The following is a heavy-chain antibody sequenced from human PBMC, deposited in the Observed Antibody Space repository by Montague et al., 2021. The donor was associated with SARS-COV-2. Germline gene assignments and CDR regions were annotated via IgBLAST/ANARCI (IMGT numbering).Heavy chain of an antibody. CDR3: ARGSGWMGNAFDI. CDR1: GGSISSYY. CDR2: IYYSGST. V-gene: IGHV4-59*01. D-gene: IGHD6-19*01. Sequence: SETLSLTCTASGGSISSYYWSWTRQPPGKGLEWIGYIYYSGSTNYNPSLKSRVTISVDTSKNQFSLELSSVTAADTAVYYCARGSGWMGNAFDIWGQGTMVTVSS. J-gene: IGHJ3*02.